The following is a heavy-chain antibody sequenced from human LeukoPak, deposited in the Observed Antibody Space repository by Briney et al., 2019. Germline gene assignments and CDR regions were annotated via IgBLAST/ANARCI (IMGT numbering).Heavy chain of an antibody. Sequence: SETLSLTCTVSGYSISSGYYWGWIRQPPGKGLEWIGSTYHSGSTYYNPSLKSRVTISVDTSKNQFSLKLSSVTAADTAVYYCARGAHKIFGGSWFDPWGQGTLVTVSS. CDR3: ARGAHKIFGGSWFDP. CDR1: GYSISSGYY. V-gene: IGHV4-38-2*02. J-gene: IGHJ5*02. D-gene: IGHD3-3*01. CDR2: TYHSGST.